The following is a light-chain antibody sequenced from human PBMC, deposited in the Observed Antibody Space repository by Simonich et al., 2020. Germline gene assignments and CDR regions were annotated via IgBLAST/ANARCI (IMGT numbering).Light chain of an antibody. CDR3: QQYDNLLQT. J-gene: IGKJ4*01. Sequence: IQMTQSPSSLSASVGDRVTITCQASQDISNYLNWYQQKPRKAPKLLIYDASNLETGVPSRFSGSGSLTDVTFTISSLQPEDIATYYCQQYDNLLQTFGGGTKVEIK. CDR1: QDISNY. V-gene: IGKV1-33*01. CDR2: DAS.